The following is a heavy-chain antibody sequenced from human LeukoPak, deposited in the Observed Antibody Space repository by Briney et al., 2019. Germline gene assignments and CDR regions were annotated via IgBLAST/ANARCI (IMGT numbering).Heavy chain of an antibody. D-gene: IGHD4-17*01. J-gene: IGHJ4*02. CDR2: ISGSGGST. CDR1: GFTFSSYA. Sequence: GGSLRLSCAASGFTFSSYAMSWVRQAPGKGVEWVSAISGSGGSTYYADSVKGRFTISRDNAKNSLYLQMNSLRAEDTAVYYCARFRLTVTTYAHLDYWGQGTLVTVSS. V-gene: IGHV3-23*01. CDR3: ARFRLTVTTYAHLDY.